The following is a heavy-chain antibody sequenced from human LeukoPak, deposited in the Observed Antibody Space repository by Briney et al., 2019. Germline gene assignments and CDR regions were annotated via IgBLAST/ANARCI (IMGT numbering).Heavy chain of an antibody. Sequence: GGSLRLSCAAPGFIFSRYGMHWVRQAPGKGLEWVAVIWYDGSNQYYADSVKGRFTISRDNSKNTLYLQMNSLRAEDTGVYYCVRDQLSRSGDWYFDLWGRGTLVSVSS. J-gene: IGHJ2*01. D-gene: IGHD5-24*01. V-gene: IGHV3-33*01. CDR3: VRDQLSRSGDWYFDL. CDR1: GFIFSRYG. CDR2: IWYDGSNQ.